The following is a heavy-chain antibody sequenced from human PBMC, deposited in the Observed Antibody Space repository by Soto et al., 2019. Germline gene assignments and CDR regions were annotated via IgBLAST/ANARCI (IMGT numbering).Heavy chain of an antibody. V-gene: IGHV3-13*01. J-gene: IGHJ5*01. Sequence: PGGSLRLSCAASGFIVSDYDIHWVRQETGKGLEWVSGIGIAGDTSYSESVRGRFTISRENARDSLFLQMNSLRVEDTAVYYCTRGKIRSVSGHTWFDSWGQGSQVTVSS. CDR1: GFIVSDYD. CDR2: IGIAGDT. CDR3: TRGKIRSVSGHTWFDS. D-gene: IGHD6-19*01.